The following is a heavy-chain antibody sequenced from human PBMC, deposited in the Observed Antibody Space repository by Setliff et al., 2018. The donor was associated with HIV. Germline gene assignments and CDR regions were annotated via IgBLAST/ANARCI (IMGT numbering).Heavy chain of an antibody. D-gene: IGHD6-13*01. CDR1: SGSITSRTYY. V-gene: IGHV4-39*07. Sequence: SETLSLTCTVSSGSITSRTYYWGWIRQPPGKGLEWIGSIYHSGSTYYNPSLKSRVTISVDTSKNQFSLKLSSVTAADTAVYYCARGRSRWTYYNYYYMDVWGKGTTVTVSS. CDR3: ARGRSRWTYYNYYYMDV. J-gene: IGHJ6*03. CDR2: IYHSGST.